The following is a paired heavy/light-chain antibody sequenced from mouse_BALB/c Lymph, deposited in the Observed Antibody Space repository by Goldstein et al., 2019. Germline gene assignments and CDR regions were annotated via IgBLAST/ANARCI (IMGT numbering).Light chain of an antibody. J-gene: IGKJ1*01. CDR2: YTS. CDR1: QDISNY. CDR3: QQGYTLPWT. Sequence: DIQMTQTTSSLSASLGDRVTISCRASQDISNYLNWYQQKPDGTVKLLIYYTSRLHSGVPSRFSGSGSGTDYSLTINNLEQEDIATYFCQQGYTLPWTFGGGTQLEIK. V-gene: IGKV10-96*01.
Heavy chain of an antibody. J-gene: IGHJ3*01. CDR1: GYTFTNYD. Sequence: QVQLQHSGAELVKPGASVKLSCKASGYTFTNYDINWVRQRPEQGLEWIGWIFPGNSSTQYNEKFKGKATLTTDKSSSTAYMQLSRLTSEDSAVYFCTGPYYGNYGAFAYWGQGTLVTVSA. CDR3: TGPYYGNYGAFAY. D-gene: IGHD2-10*01. V-gene: IGHV1-85*01. CDR2: IFPGNSST.